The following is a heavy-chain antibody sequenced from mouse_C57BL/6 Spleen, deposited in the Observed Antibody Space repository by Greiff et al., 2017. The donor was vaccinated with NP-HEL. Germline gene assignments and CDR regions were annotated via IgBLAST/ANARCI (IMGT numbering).Heavy chain of an antibody. V-gene: IGHV14-2*01. CDR1: GFNIKDYY. Sequence: VQLKESGAELVKPGASVKLSCTASGFNIKDYYMHWVKQRTEQGLEWIGRIDPEDGENKYAPKFQGKATITADTSSNTAYLQLSSLTSEDTAVYYCARGDYGWYFDVWGTGTTVTVSS. D-gene: IGHD2-4*01. J-gene: IGHJ1*03. CDR3: ARGDYGWYFDV. CDR2: IDPEDGEN.